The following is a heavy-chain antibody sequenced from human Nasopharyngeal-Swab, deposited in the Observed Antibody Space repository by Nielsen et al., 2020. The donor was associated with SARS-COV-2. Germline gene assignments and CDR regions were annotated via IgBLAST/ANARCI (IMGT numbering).Heavy chain of an antibody. J-gene: IGHJ4*02. D-gene: IGHD1-26*01. CDR2: ISFNGIHM. CDR3: AKDGVLGMWGYFDF. CDR1: GFMFRSYA. Sequence: GESLKISCAASGFMFRSYAMNWVRQAPGKRLEWVSTISFNGIHMYYADSVKGRFTISRDNARNSVFLQMNSLRVEDTAVYYCAKDGVLGMWGYFDFGGQGTMVSVS. V-gene: IGHV3-21*06.